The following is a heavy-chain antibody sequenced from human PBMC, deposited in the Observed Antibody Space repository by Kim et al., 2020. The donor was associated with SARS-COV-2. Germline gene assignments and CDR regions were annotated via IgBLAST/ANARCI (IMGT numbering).Heavy chain of an antibody. CDR1: GFTFSSYA. CDR2: ISGSGGST. V-gene: IGHV3-23*01. CDR3: AKDRPTMIVVVANWFDP. Sequence: GGSLRLSCAASGFTFSSYAMSWVRQAPGKGLEWVSAISGSGGSTYYADSVKGRFTISRDNSKNTLYLQMNSLRAEDTAVYYCAKDRPTMIVVVANWFDPWGQGTLVTVSS. D-gene: IGHD3-22*01. J-gene: IGHJ5*02.